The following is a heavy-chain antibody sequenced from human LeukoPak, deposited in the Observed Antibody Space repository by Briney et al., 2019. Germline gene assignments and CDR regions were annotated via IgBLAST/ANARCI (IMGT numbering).Heavy chain of an antibody. Sequence: SETLSLTCTVSGGSISSTTYYWGWIRQPPGKGLEWIGSIYYSGSTYYSPSLTSRVTISVDTSKDQFSLNLSSVTAADTALYYCARVDYGSFDYWGQGTLVTVSS. CDR3: ARVDYGSFDY. CDR2: IYYSGST. V-gene: IGHV4-39*07. J-gene: IGHJ4*02. CDR1: GGSISSTTYY. D-gene: IGHD4-17*01.